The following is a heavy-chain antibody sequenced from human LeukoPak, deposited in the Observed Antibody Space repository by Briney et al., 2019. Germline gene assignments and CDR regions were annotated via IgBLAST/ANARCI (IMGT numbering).Heavy chain of an antibody. V-gene: IGHV3-30-3*01. CDR1: GFTFSSYA. CDR3: ARDLYGSSWFSPFDY. J-gene: IGHJ4*02. D-gene: IGHD6-13*01. CDR2: ISYDGSNK. Sequence: PGGSLRLSCAASGFTFSSYAMHWVRQAPGKGLEWVAFISYDGSNKYYADSVEGRFTISRDNSKNTLYLQMNSLRAEDTAVYYCARDLYGSSWFSPFDYWGQGTLVTVSS.